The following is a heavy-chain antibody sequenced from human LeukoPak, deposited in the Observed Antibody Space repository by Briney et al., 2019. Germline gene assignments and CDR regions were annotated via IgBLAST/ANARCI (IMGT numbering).Heavy chain of an antibody. CDR1: GFTFSSYA. V-gene: IGHV3-23*01. J-gene: IGHJ6*02. D-gene: IGHD2-2*01. CDR2: ISGSGGST. Sequence: GGSLRLSCAASGFTFSSYAMSWARQAPGKGLEWVSAISGSGGSTYYADSVKGRFTISRDNAKNSLYLQMNSLRAEDTAVYYCARDARYCSSTSCYYYYYGMDVWGQGTTVTVSS. CDR3: ARDARYCSSTSCYYYYYGMDV.